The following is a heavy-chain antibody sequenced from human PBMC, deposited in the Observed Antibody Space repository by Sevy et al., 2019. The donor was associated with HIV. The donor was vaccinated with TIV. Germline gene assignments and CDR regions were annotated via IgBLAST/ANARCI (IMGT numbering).Heavy chain of an antibody. J-gene: IGHJ3*02. D-gene: IGHD2-21*01. CDR1: GFTFSSYS. CDR2: ISSSSSTI. CDR3: ARVGVEVSDAFDI. Sequence: GGSLRLSCAASGFTFSSYSMNWVRQAPGKGLEWVSYISSSSSTIYYADSVKGRFTISRDNAKNSLYLQMNSLRDDDTAVYYCARVGVEVSDAFDIWGQGTMVTVSS. V-gene: IGHV3-48*02.